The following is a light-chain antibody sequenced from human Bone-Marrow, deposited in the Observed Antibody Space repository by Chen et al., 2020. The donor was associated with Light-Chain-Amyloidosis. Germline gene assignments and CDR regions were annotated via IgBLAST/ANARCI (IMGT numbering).Light chain of an antibody. CDR1: QSVSSY. CDR2: DAS. V-gene: IGKV3-11*01. Sequence: EIVLTQSPATLSLSPGERATLSCRASQSVSSYIAWYQQKPGQAPRLLIYDASNRAPGIPARFSGSGSGTDFTLTISSLEPEDFAVYYCQQRTFGQGTRLEIK. J-gene: IGKJ5*01. CDR3: QQRT.